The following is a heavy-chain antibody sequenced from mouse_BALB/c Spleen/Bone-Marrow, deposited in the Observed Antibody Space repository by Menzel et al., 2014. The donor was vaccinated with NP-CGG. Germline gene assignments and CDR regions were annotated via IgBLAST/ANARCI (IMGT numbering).Heavy chain of an antibody. CDR2: IDPANGNT. V-gene: IGHV14-3*02. CDR3: ASYYYGSAWFAY. J-gene: IGHJ3*01. Sequence: VQLQQSGAELVKPGASVKLSCTASGFNIKDTYMHWVKQRPEQGLEWIGRIDPANGNTKYDPKSQGKATITADTSSNTAYLQLSSLTSEDTAVYYCASYYYGSAWFAYWGQGTLVTVSA. D-gene: IGHD1-1*01. CDR1: GFNIKDTY.